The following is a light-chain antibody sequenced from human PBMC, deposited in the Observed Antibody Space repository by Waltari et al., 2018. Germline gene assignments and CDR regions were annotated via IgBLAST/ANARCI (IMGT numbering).Light chain of an antibody. CDR1: QDVGSD. J-gene: IGKJ2*01. Sequence: AIQMTQSPSSLSASVGDRVTITCRASQDVGSDLGWYQQIPGRAPKLLIYAISTLQNGVSSRFSCGGSGTYFTLTISDLQPEDSATYFCLQDYSPSYSFGQGTNLQI. CDR3: LQDYSPSYS. V-gene: IGKV1-6*01. CDR2: AIS.